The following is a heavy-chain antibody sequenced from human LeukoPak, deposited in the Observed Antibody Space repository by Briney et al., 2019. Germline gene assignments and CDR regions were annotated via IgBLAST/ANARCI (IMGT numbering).Heavy chain of an antibody. J-gene: IGHJ3*02. CDR3: AREREMATIGDAFDI. CDR1: GYPFTGYD. D-gene: IGHD5-24*01. V-gene: IGHV1-2*02. Sequence: SVKVSCKASGYPFTGYDMHWVRQAPGQGLAWMGWINPNSGGTNYAQKFQGRVTMTRDTSISRAYMEVSRLRSDDTAVYYCAREREMATIGDAFDIWGQGTMVTVSS. CDR2: INPNSGGT.